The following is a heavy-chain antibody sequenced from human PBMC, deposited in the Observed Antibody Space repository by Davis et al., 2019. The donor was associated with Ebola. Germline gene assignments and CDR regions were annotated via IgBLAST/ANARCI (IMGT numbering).Heavy chain of an antibody. CDR1: GFPFNSYW. V-gene: IGHV3-7*03. J-gene: IGHJ3*02. CDR3: ARESYYDTSGSEATAFDI. D-gene: IGHD3-22*01. Sequence: GESLKISCAGSGFPFNSYWMTWVRQAPGKGLEWVANIYQDGSEKYHVDSVKGRFTISRDNAKNSLYLQMNSLRVEDTAVYYCARESYYDTSGSEATAFDIWGQGTMVTVSS. CDR2: IYQDGSEK.